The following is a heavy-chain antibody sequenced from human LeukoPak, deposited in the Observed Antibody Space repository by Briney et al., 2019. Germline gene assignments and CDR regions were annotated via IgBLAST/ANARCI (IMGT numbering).Heavy chain of an antibody. Sequence: PSETLSLTCTVSGGSISSYYWSWIRQPPGKGLERIGYIYYSGGTNYNPSLKSRVTISVDTSKNQFSLKLSSVTAADTAVYYCARGMTAFFDYWGQGTLVTVSS. CDR1: GGSISSYY. J-gene: IGHJ4*02. CDR2: IYYSGGT. D-gene: IGHD5-18*01. V-gene: IGHV4-59*01. CDR3: ARGMTAFFDY.